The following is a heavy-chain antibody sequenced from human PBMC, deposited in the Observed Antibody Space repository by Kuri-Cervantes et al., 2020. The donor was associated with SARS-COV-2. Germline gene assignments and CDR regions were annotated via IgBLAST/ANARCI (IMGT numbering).Heavy chain of an antibody. CDR1: GYTFTGYN. J-gene: IGHJ4*02. V-gene: IGHV1-2*02. CDR2: INPNSGGT. D-gene: IGHD6-19*01. Sequence: ASVKVSCKASGYTFTGYNMHWVRQAPGQGLEWMGWINPNSGGTNYAQKSQGRATMTRDTSISTAYMELSRLRSGDTAVYYCAREGGIAVDGTGFDYWGQGTLVTVSS. CDR3: AREGGIAVDGTGFDY.